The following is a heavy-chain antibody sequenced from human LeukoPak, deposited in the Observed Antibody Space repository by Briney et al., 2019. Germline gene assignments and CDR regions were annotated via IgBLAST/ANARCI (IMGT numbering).Heavy chain of an antibody. V-gene: IGHV3-30*02. Sequence: PGGSLRLSCAASGFTFRMSGMHWVRQAPGKGLEWVAFIRNDGTTKYYADSVKGRFTISRDNSKNTLYLQINSLRAEDTAVYYCAKTGSSSWGFFDYWGQGTLVTVSS. CDR2: IRNDGTTK. J-gene: IGHJ4*02. CDR3: AKTGSSSWGFFDY. D-gene: IGHD6-13*01. CDR1: GFTFRMSG.